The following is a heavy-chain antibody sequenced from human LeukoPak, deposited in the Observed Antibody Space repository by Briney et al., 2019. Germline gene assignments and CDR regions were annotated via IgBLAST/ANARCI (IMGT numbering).Heavy chain of an antibody. CDR3: ARDGLREKVFDY. J-gene: IGHJ4*02. V-gene: IGHV3-21*01. Sequence: PGGSLRLSCAASGFTFSSYSMNWVRQAPGKGLEWVSSISSSSSYIYYADSVKGRFTISRDNAKNSLYLQMNSLRAEDTAVYYCARDGLREKVFDYWGQGTLVTVSS. D-gene: IGHD5-18*01. CDR2: ISSSSSYI. CDR1: GFTFSSYS.